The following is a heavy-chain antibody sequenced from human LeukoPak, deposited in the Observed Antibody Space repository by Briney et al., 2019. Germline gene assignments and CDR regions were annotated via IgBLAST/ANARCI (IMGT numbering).Heavy chain of an antibody. V-gene: IGHV4-59*02. CDR3: ARVERIAAAGYYFDY. J-gene: IGHJ4*02. D-gene: IGHD6-13*01. CDR1: GGSVSSYY. Sequence: PSETLSLTCTVSGGSVSSYYWSWIRQPPGKGLEWIGYIYYSGSTIYNPSLKSRVTISVDTSKNQFSLKLSSVTAADTAVYYCARVERIAAAGYYFDYWGQGTLVTVSS. CDR2: IYYSGST.